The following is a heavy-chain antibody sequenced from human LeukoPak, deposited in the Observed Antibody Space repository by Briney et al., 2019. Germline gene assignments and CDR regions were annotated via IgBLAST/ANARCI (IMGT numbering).Heavy chain of an antibody. CDR2: IKQDGSEK. CDR3: ARQFSGWFY. V-gene: IGHV3-7*01. CDR1: GFTVSSYW. Sequence: PGGSLRLSCAASGFTVSSYWMSWVRQAPGKGLEWVANIKQDGSEKYYVDSVKGRFTISRDNAKNSLYLQMNSLRAEDTAVYYCARQFSGWFYWGQGTLVTVSS. J-gene: IGHJ4*02. D-gene: IGHD6-19*01.